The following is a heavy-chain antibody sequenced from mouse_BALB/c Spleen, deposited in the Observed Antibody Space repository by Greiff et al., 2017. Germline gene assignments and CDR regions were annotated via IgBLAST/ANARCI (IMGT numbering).Heavy chain of an antibody. D-gene: IGHD1-1*01. CDR1: GFTFSDYY. CDR2: ISDGGSYT. Sequence: EVHLVESGGGLVKPGGSLKLSCAASGFTFSDYYMYWVRQTPEKRLEWVATISDGGSYTYYPDSVKGRFTISRDNAKNNLYLQMSSLKSEDTAMYYCARAPLGGYGSSYWFAYWGQGTLVTVSA. J-gene: IGHJ3*01. CDR3: ARAPLGGYGSSYWFAY. V-gene: IGHV5-4*02.